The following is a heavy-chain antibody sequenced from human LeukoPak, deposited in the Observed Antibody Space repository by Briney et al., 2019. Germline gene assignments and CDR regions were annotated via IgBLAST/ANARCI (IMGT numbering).Heavy chain of an antibody. V-gene: IGHV3-7*01. D-gene: IGHD3-16*01. J-gene: IGHJ6*03. CDR1: GSTFSSYW. CDR2: INQDGSEK. Sequence: PGGSLRLSCAASGSTFSSYWMTWVRQAPGKGLEWVATINQDGSEKHYVDSVKGRFTISRDNAKNSLYLQMNSLRAEDTAVYYCATERAGERPRPLLSYYYMDVWGKGTTVTISS. CDR3: ATERAGERPRPLLSYYYMDV.